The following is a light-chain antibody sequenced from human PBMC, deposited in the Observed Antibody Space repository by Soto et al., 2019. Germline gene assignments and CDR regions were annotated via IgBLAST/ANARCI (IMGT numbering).Light chain of an antibody. J-gene: IGKJ2*01. CDR1: QSVSSSY. V-gene: IGKV3-20*01. Sequence: EIVLTQSPGTLSLSQGERATLSCRASQSVSSSYLAWYQQKPGQAPRLLIYGASSRATGIPDRFSGSGSVTDFILTISRLEPEDFAVYFCQQYGTSPPYTFGQGTKLEIK. CDR2: GAS. CDR3: QQYGTSPPYT.